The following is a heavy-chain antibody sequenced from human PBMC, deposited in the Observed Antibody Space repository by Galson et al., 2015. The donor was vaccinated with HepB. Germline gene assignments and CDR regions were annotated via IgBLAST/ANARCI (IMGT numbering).Heavy chain of an antibody. J-gene: IGHJ5*02. V-gene: IGHV1-69*01. Sequence: QSGAEVKKPGESLRTSCKASGGTFSSYAISWVRQAPGQGLEWMGGIIPIFGTANYAQKFQGRVTITADESTSTAYMELSSLRSEDTAVYYCARDETGYCSGGSCHLSDPWGQGTLVTVSS. CDR3: ARDETGYCSGGSCHLSDP. CDR2: IIPIFGTA. CDR1: GGTFSSYA. D-gene: IGHD2-15*01.